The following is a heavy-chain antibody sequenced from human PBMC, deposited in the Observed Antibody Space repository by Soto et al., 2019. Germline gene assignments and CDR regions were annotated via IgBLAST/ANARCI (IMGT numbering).Heavy chain of an antibody. CDR3: ARDFPGYSSIWYENYYYGMEV. CDR1: GYTFTSYY. Sequence: ASVKVSCKASGYTFTSYYMHWVRQAPGQGLEWMGIINPSGGSTSYAQKFQGRVTMTRDTSTSTVYMELRSLRSDDTAVYFCARDFPGYSSIWYENYYYGMEVWGQGTTVTVSS. J-gene: IGHJ6*02. V-gene: IGHV1-46*01. D-gene: IGHD6-13*01. CDR2: INPSGGST.